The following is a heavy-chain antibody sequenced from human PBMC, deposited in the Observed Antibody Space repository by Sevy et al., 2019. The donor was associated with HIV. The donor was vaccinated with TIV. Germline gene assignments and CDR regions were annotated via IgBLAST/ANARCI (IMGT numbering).Heavy chain of an antibody. CDR2: IRSSSSYI. J-gene: IGHJ3*02. D-gene: IGHD6-25*01. Sequence: GGSLRLSCAASGFTFSSYSMNWVRQAPGKGLEWVSSIRSSSSYIYYADSVKGRFTISRDNAKNSLYLQMNSLRAEDTAVYYCARPRYSSADDAFDIWGQGTMVTVSS. CDR3: ARPRYSSADDAFDI. CDR1: GFTFSSYS. V-gene: IGHV3-21*01.